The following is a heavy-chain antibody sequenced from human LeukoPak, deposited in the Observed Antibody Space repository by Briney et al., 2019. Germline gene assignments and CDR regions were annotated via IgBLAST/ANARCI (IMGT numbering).Heavy chain of an antibody. V-gene: IGHV3-23*01. Sequence: PGGSLRLSCAASRFTFRNYAMSWVRQAPGKGLEWVSAITGSGATTYYADSVKGRFTISRDNYRNILFLQMSSLRPEDTATYYCAKGVTEESLFDHWGQGTPVTVSP. CDR1: RFTFRNYA. CDR2: ITGSGATT. D-gene: IGHD3-16*02. J-gene: IGHJ4*02. CDR3: AKGVTEESLFDH.